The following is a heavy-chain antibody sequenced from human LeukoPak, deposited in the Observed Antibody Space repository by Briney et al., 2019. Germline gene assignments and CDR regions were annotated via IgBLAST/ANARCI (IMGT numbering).Heavy chain of an antibody. CDR3: ARDRGYSSGWYGDTDAFDL. D-gene: IGHD6-19*01. CDR2: ISTYNGNT. CDR1: GYTFTSYG. Sequence: ASVKVSCKASGYTFTSYGISWVRQAPGQGLEWMGWISTYNGNTNYAQKLQGRVTMTTDTSTNTVYMELRSLRSDDTALYYCARDRGYSSGWYGDTDAFDLWGQGTMVTVSS. J-gene: IGHJ3*01. V-gene: IGHV1-18*01.